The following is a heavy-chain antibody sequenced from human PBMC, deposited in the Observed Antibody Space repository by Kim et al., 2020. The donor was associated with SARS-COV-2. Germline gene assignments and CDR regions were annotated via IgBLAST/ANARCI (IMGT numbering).Heavy chain of an antibody. CDR1: GFFFTSYG. CDR2: ISYDGNNK. D-gene: IGHD3-3*01. CDR3: AKEITIFGVVIIYYGMDV. V-gene: IGHV3-30*18. Sequence: GGSLRLSCAASGFFFTSYGMHWVRQAPGKGLEWVAVISYDGNNKYYADSVKGRFTISRDSSKNTLYLQMNSLRAEDTAVYYCAKEITIFGVVIIYYGMDVWGHGTTVTGSS. J-gene: IGHJ6*02.